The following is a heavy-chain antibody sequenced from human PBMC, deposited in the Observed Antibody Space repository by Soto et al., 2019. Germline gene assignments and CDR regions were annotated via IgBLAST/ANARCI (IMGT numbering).Heavy chain of an antibody. CDR2: IYYSGNT. D-gene: IGHD5-18*01. Sequence: SETLSLTCTVSGDSISSDDYYWNWIRQPPGKGLEWIGYIYYSGNTYYNPSLKSRVSISVDRSKNQFSLELNSVTAADTAVYFCAAELSGYSYGPGDLYWGRGTLVTVSS. CDR1: GDSISSDDYY. CDR3: AAELSGYSYGPGDLY. V-gene: IGHV4-30-4*01. J-gene: IGHJ4*02.